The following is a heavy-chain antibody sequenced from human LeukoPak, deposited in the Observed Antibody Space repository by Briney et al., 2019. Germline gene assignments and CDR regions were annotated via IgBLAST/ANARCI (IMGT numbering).Heavy chain of an antibody. CDR3: AGKGFCGGGSGNNGFAP. CDR2: IYHSGST. D-gene: IGHD2-15*01. V-gene: IGHV4-30-2*01. Sequence: ASETLSLTCAVSGGSISSGGYSWSWIRQPPGKGLEWIGYIYHSGSTYYNPSLKSRVTISVDRSKNQFSLNLSSVTAADTAVYSWAGKGFCGGGSGNNGFAPGGKGTLVTVSS. J-gene: IGHJ5*02. CDR1: GGSISSGGYS.